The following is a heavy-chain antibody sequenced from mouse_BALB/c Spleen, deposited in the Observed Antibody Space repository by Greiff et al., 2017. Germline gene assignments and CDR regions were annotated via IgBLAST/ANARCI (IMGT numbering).Heavy chain of an antibody. CDR2: IWAGGST. CDR1: GFSLTSYG. CDR3: ASYGYDERTWFAY. Sequence: VKLMESGPGLVAPSQSLSITCTVSGFSLTSYGVHWVRQPPGKGLEWLGVIWAGGSTNYNSALMSRLSISKDNSKSQVFLKMNSLQTDDTAMYYCASYGYDERTWFAYWGQGTLVTVSA. J-gene: IGHJ3*01. V-gene: IGHV2-9*02. D-gene: IGHD2-2*01.